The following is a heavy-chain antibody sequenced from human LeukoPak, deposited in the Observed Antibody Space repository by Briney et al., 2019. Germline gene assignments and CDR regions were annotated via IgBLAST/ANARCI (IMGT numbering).Heavy chain of an antibody. Sequence: PSETLSLTCTVSGGSISGYSWSWIRQPPGKGLEWIGYIYHSGSTDNNPSLKSRVTISTDTSKNQFYLKLSSVTAADTAVYYCARRRRNSYLEYWGQGTLVTVSS. J-gene: IGHJ4*02. D-gene: IGHD2-21*01. CDR3: ARRRRNSYLEY. V-gene: IGHV4-59*01. CDR1: GGSISGYS. CDR2: IYHSGST.